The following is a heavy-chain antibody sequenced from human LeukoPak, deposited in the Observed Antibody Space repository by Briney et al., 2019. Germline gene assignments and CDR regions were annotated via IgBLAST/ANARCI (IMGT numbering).Heavy chain of an antibody. CDR1: GGSISSSNYY. V-gene: IGHV4-39*01. J-gene: IGHJ4*02. D-gene: IGHD2/OR15-2a*01. CDR2: IYHSGST. CDR3: ARPTSKLGSFDY. Sequence: PSETLSLTCTVSGGSISSSNYYWGWIRQPPGKGLEWIGTIYHSGSTYYNPSLKSRISISVDTSKNQFSLKLRSVTAADMAVYYCARPTSKLGSFDYWGQGTLVTVSS.